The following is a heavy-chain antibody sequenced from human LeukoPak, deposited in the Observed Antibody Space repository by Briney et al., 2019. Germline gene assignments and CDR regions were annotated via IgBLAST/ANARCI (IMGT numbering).Heavy chain of an antibody. Sequence: GGSLRLSCAASGFTLSTYWMTWVRQAPGKGLEWVANIKQDGSAKYYVGSVRGRFIISRDNAKSSLYLQMNSLRAEDTAVYYCARESWLRTTLAFDFWGQGTMVT. V-gene: IGHV3-7*05. CDR1: GFTLSTYW. D-gene: IGHD5-12*01. CDR2: IKQDGSAK. J-gene: IGHJ3*01. CDR3: ARESWLRTTLAFDF.